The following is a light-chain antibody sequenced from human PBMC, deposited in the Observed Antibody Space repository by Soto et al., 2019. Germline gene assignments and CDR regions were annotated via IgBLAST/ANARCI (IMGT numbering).Light chain of an antibody. Sequence: EIVLTQSPATLSLSPGERATLSCGASQSVSSSYLAWYQQKPGLAPRLLIYDASSRATGIPDRFSGSWSGPDFTLTISRLEPEDFAVYYCQQYGSSPPITFGQGTRREMK. CDR2: DAS. CDR3: QQYGSSPPIT. J-gene: IGKJ5*01. CDR1: QSVSSSY. V-gene: IGKV3D-20*01.